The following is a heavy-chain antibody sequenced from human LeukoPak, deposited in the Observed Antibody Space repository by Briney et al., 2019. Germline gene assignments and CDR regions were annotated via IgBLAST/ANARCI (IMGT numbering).Heavy chain of an antibody. CDR1: GGSISSGGYS. J-gene: IGHJ4*02. CDR2: IYHSGST. V-gene: IGHV4-30-2*01. Sequence: SETLSLTCAVSGGSISSGGYSWSWIRQPPGKGLEWIGYIYHSGSTYYNPSLKSRVTISVDRTKNQFSLKLSSVTAADTAVYYCASLYGSGSYYDDYWGQGTLVTVSS. CDR3: ASLYGSGSYYDDY. D-gene: IGHD3-10*01.